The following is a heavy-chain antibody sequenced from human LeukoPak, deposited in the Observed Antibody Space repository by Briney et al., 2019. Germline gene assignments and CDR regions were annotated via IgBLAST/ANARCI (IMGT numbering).Heavy chain of an antibody. J-gene: IGHJ4*02. CDR3: AHISSSWPDY. CDR1: GFTVSSNY. D-gene: IGHD6-13*01. V-gene: IGHV3-53*01. CDR2: IYSGGST. Sequence: SGGSLRLSCAASGFTVSSNYMTWVRQAPGKGLEWVSIIYSGGSTYCADSVKGRFTISRDNSKNTLYLQMNSLRAEDTAVYYCAHISSSWPDYWGQGTLVTVSS.